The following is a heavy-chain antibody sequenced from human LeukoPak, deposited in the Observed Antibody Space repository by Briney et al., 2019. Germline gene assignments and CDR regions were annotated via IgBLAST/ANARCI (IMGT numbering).Heavy chain of an antibody. V-gene: IGHV3-23*01. CDR3: AKDFYGSGFVYYFDY. D-gene: IGHD3-10*01. CDR2: ISGSGGST. CDR1: GFTFSTYV. J-gene: IGHJ4*02. Sequence: GGSLRLSCAASGFTFSTYVMSWVRQAPGEGLEWVSAISGSGGSTYYADSVRGRFTISRDNSKNTLYLQVNSLRAEDTAVYYCAKDFYGSGFVYYFDYWGQGTLVTVSS.